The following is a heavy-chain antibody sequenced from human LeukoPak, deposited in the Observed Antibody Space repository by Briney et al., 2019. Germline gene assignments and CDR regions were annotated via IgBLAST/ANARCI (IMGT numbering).Heavy chain of an antibody. Sequence: GGSLRLSCAASGFTFSTYAMSWVRQAPGKGLEWVSTISGSGDSTSYATSSSSTYYADSVKGRFTISRDNSKNTLYLKMNSLRAEDTAVYYCARAGYYDRTAFDIWGQGTMITVSS. CDR3: ARAGYYDRTAFDI. CDR2: ISGSGDSTSYATSSSST. D-gene: IGHD3-22*01. J-gene: IGHJ3*02. CDR1: GFTFSTYA. V-gene: IGHV3-23*01.